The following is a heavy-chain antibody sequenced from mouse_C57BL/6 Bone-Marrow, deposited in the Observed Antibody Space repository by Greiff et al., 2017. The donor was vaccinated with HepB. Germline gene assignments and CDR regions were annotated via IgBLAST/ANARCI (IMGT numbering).Heavy chain of an antibody. CDR3: AQDGYGNPWVAY. Sequence: QVHVKQSGAELVKPGASVKLSCKASGYTFTSYWMHWVKQRPGQGLEWIGMIHPNSGSTNYNEKFKSKATLTVDKSSSTAYMQLSSLTSEDSAVYYCAQDGYGNPWVAYWGQGTLVTVSA. V-gene: IGHV1-64*01. J-gene: IGHJ3*01. D-gene: IGHD2-1*01. CDR2: IHPNSGST. CDR1: GYTFTSYW.